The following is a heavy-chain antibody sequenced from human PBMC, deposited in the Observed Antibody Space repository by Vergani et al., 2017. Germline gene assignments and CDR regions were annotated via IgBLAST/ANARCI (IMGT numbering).Heavy chain of an antibody. D-gene: IGHD4-23*01. J-gene: IGHJ6*02. Sequence: QVQLVQSGAEVKKPGSSVKVSCKASGGTFSSYAISWVRQAPGQGLEWMGGIIPIFGTATYAQKFQGRVTITADESTSTAYMELSSLRSEDTAVYYCARPPQPCGNPFLNYYYYGMDVWGQGTTVTVSS. V-gene: IGHV1-69*01. CDR1: GGTFSSYA. CDR2: IIPIFGTA. CDR3: ARPPQPCGNPFLNYYYYGMDV.